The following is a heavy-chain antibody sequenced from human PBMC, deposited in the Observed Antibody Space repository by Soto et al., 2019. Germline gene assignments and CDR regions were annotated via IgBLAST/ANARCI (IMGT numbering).Heavy chain of an antibody. Sequence: QVQLVQSGAEVKKPGASVKVSCKASGYTFPSYVISWVRQAPGQGLEWMGWISAYNGHTNYAQNLQGRVTMTTDTSTSTAYMELRSLRSDDTAVYYCARVNYQIVGVVTIPGYGMDVWGQGTTVTVSS. D-gene: IGHD3-3*01. CDR2: ISAYNGHT. CDR3: ARVNYQIVGVVTIPGYGMDV. J-gene: IGHJ6*02. CDR1: GYTFPSYV. V-gene: IGHV1-18*01.